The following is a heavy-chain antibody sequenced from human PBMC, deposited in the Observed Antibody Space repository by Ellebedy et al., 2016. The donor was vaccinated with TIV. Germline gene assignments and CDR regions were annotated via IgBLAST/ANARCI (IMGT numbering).Heavy chain of an antibody. J-gene: IGHJ3*01. CDR2: IYYSGST. D-gene: IGHD3-22*01. CDR3: ARRAIALIVVADDFHL. CDR1: GGSISSDD. Sequence: SETLSLXXTVSGGSISSDDWSWIRQPPGKGLEWIGYIYYSGSTNYNPSLKSRVTISMGTSKNQFSLKLRSVTAADTAVYYCARRAIALIVVADDFHLWGQGTMVTVSS. V-gene: IGHV4-59*12.